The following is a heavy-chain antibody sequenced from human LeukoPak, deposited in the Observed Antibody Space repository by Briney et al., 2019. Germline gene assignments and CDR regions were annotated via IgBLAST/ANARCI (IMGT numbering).Heavy chain of an antibody. CDR3: ARGVGDVDTAIPPYFDY. V-gene: IGHV3-20*04. D-gene: IGHD5-18*01. Sequence: SWGSLRLSCAASGFTFDDYGMSWVRQAPGKGLEWVSGINWNGGSTGYADSVKGRFTISRDNAKNSLYLQMNSLRAEDTALYYCARGVGDVDTAIPPYFDYWGQGTLVTVSS. CDR2: INWNGGST. CDR1: GFTFDDYG. J-gene: IGHJ4*02.